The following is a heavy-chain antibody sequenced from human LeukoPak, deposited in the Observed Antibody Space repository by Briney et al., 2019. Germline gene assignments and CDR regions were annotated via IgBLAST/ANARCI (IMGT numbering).Heavy chain of an antibody. Sequence: GESLKISCKGSGYSFTSYWIGWVRQMPGKGLEWMGIIYPGDSDTRYSPSFQGQVTISADKSISTAHLQWSSLKASDTAMCYCARRGVYYDSSGYYYYYGMDVWGQGTTVTVSS. CDR3: ARRGVYYDSSGYYYYYGMDV. D-gene: IGHD3-22*01. CDR1: GYSFTSYW. J-gene: IGHJ6*02. V-gene: IGHV5-51*01. CDR2: IYPGDSDT.